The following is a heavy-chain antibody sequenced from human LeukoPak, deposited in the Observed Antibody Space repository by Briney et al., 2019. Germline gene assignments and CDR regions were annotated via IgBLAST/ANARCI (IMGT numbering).Heavy chain of an antibody. Sequence: EASVKVSFKASGYTFTSYAMHWVRQAPGQRLEWMGWINAGNGNKKYSQEFQGRVTITRDTSASTAYMELSRLRSDDTAVYYCARASGSYWWFDSWGQGTLVTASS. V-gene: IGHV1-3*01. J-gene: IGHJ5*01. CDR3: ARASGSYWWFDS. CDR2: INAGNGNK. CDR1: GYTFTSYA. D-gene: IGHD1-26*01.